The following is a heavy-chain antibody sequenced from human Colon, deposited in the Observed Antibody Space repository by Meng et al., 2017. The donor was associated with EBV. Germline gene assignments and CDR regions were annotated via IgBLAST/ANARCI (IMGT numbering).Heavy chain of an antibody. Sequence: QVQSQQLGAGLLKPSETLSRSCAVYGGSFRDYYWTWIRHPPGKGLEWIGEIDHRGNTKYNPSLKSRVTISLDTSKKQFSLKVSSVTAADSAVYYCARRGPSGNFSPWSQGALVTVSS. CDR2: IDHRGNT. CDR3: ARRGPSGNFSP. V-gene: IGHV4-34*01. D-gene: IGHD3-10*01. CDR1: GGSFRDYY. J-gene: IGHJ5*02.